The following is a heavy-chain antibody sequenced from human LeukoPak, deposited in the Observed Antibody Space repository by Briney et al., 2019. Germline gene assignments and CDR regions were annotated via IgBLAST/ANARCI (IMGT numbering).Heavy chain of an antibody. J-gene: IGHJ5*02. Sequence: GGSLRLSCVASGFSFRSYWMHWVRRVPGKGLVWVSRVSADGSSTSYADAVKGRFTISRDNAKNTVDLQMSGLRAEDTAIYYCTRDKYGGTFDPWGQGTLVTVSS. CDR3: TRDKYGGTFDP. V-gene: IGHV3-74*01. D-gene: IGHD2-15*01. CDR1: GFSFRSYW. CDR2: VSADGSST.